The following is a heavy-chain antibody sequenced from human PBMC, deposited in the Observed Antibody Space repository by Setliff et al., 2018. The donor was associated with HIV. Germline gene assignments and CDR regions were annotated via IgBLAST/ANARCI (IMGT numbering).Heavy chain of an antibody. Sequence: PSETLSLTCTVSGGSINRSPYYWGWIRQPPGKGLEWIASIFYSGSTYHNPSLRMSVDTSKNQFTLKVISMTAADTAVYYCARLSCSSNSCPFDYWVQGTLVTVSS. CDR3: ARLSCSSNSCPFDY. V-gene: IGHV4-39*06. D-gene: IGHD2-2*01. CDR1: GGSINRSPYY. J-gene: IGHJ4*02. CDR2: IFYSGST.